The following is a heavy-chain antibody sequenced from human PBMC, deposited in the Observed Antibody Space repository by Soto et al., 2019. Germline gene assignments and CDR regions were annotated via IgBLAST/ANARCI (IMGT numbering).Heavy chain of an antibody. Sequence: SGFSFSGYWMHWVRQAPGKGLMWVSRINSDGRSTTYADSVKGRFTISRDDAKNTLYLEMTSLRVEDTAVYYCARDPDWGGYSWFDPRGQGTLVTVSS. J-gene: IGHJ5*02. CDR3: ARDPDWGGYSWFDP. CDR2: INSDGRST. V-gene: IGHV3-74*01. D-gene: IGHD7-27*01. CDR1: GFSFSGYW.